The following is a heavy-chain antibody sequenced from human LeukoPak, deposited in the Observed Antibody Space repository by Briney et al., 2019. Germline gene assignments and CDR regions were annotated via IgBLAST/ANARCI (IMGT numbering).Heavy chain of an antibody. Sequence: ASLKISCMTSGDTFTIYCVSCVRHAPGQGLEWMGWIGTYNGDTNYTQNLQGRVTMTTDTSTRTAYMELRSLRSDDTAVSYSPRARGYNPDTFDVWGQGTMVTVSS. D-gene: IGHD5-24*01. CDR1: GDTFTIYC. V-gene: IGHV1-18*01. J-gene: IGHJ3*01. CDR3: PRARGYNPDTFDV. CDR2: IGTYNGDT.